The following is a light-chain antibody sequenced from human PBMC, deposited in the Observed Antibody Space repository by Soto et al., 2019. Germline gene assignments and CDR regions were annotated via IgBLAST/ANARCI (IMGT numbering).Light chain of an antibody. J-gene: IGKJ2*01. CDR2: GAS. CDR1: QTVSSSS. Sequence: EIVLTQSPGTLSLSPGERASLSCRASQTVSSSSLAWYQQKPGQAPRLLIYGASNRATGIPDRFSGSGSGTDFTLTISRLEPAAFAVYYCQQYDSSPPNYTFGQGTKLEI. CDR3: QQYDSSPPNYT. V-gene: IGKV3-20*01.